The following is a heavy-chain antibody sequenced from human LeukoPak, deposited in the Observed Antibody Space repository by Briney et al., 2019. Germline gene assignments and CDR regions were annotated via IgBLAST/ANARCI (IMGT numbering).Heavy chain of an antibody. D-gene: IGHD2-2*01. CDR3: AKDWSSSVHPPIDY. CDR1: GFTFTSYA. CDR2: ISGSGDTT. J-gene: IGHJ4*02. V-gene: IGHV3-23*01. Sequence: GGSLRLSCATSGFTFTSYAMSWVRQAPGKGLEWVSVISGSGDTTYYADSVKGRFTISRDDSKNTLYVQMNSVRAEDTAVYYCAKDWSSSVHPPIDYWGQGALVTVSS.